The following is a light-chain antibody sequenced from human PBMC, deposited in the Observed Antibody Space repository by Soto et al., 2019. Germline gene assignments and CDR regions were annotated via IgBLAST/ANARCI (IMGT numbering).Light chain of an antibody. CDR1: QSVSRN. J-gene: IGKJ5*01. Sequence: EIVMTQSPATLSVSPGERATLSCRASQSVSRNLARYQQKHGQAPRLLIYGPSTRATGIPARFSGSGSGTEFTLPISSLQSEDFAVYYCQQYNNLVITFGQGTRLEIK. CDR3: QQYNNLVIT. V-gene: IGKV3-15*01. CDR2: GPS.